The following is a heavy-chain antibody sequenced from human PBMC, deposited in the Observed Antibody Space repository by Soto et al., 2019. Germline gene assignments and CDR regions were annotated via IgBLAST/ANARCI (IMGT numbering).Heavy chain of an antibody. CDR3: ARPDRSSGWNWYFDL. J-gene: IGHJ2*01. CDR1: GFTFSIFS. CDR2: VNAAANDI. V-gene: IGHV3-48*01. Sequence: GGSLRLSCAASGFTFSIFSMSWVRQAPGKGLEWISYVNAAANDIYYADSVKGRFTISRDNAKNSLYLQMNSLRAEDTAVYYCARPDRSSGWNWYFDLWGRGTLVTVSS. D-gene: IGHD6-19*01.